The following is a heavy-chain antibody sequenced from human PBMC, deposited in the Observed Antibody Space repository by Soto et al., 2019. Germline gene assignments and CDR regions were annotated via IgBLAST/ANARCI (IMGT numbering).Heavy chain of an antibody. CDR1: GGTFSSYA. CDR3: ATTLRIRGPGYYFDY. J-gene: IGHJ4*02. V-gene: IGHV1-69*13. CDR2: IIPIFGTA. Sequence: SVKVSCKASGGTFSSYAISWVRQAPGQGLEWMGGIIPIFGTANYAQKFQGRVTITADESTSTAYMELSSLRSEDTAVYYCATTLRIRGPGYYFDYWGQGTRVTVSS. D-gene: IGHD6-25*01.